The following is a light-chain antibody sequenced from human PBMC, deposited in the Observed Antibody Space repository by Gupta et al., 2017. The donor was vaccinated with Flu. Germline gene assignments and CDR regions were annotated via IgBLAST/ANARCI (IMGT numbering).Light chain of an antibody. V-gene: IGKV3-20*01. J-gene: IGKJ2*01. CDR2: GAF. CDR3: QHYSSSSTMYT. Sequence: ATLSRRASPGVARQYLTRYPPEPGEGPRPLLLGAFTRATCISDRFSGSGSGTDFTLNISRLEPKDFAVYYCQHYSSSSTMYTFGQGTKLEIK. CDR1: PGVARQY.